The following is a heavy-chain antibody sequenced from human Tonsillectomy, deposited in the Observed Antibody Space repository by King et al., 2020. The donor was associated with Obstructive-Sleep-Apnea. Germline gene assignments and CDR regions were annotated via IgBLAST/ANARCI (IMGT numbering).Heavy chain of an antibody. J-gene: IGHJ2*01. V-gene: IGHV3-13*05. CDR2: IGTAGDP. Sequence: VQLVESGGGLVQPGGSLRLSCAASGFTFSSYDMHWVRQATGKGLEWVSTIGTAGDPYYPGSVKGRFTVSKDNAKNSLYLQMNSLRAGDTAVYYCARGGGSSSWYQWYFDLWGRGTLVTVSS. CDR3: ARGGGSSSWYQWYFDL. CDR1: GFTFSSYD. D-gene: IGHD6-13*01.